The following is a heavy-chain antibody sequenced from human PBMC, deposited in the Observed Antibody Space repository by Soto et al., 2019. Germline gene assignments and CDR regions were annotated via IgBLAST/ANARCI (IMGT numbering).Heavy chain of an antibody. D-gene: IGHD3-22*01. Sequence: SQTLSLTCAISGDSVSSNSVAWNWIRQSPSRGLEWLGRTYYRSRWYNDYAVSVKSRMTINPDTSKNQFSLQLNSVTPEDTAVYYCARDELYYYDSSGYYSFDYWGQGTLVTVSS. CDR1: GDSVSSNSVA. J-gene: IGHJ4*02. V-gene: IGHV6-1*01. CDR3: ARDELYYYDSSGYYSFDY. CDR2: TYYRSRWYN.